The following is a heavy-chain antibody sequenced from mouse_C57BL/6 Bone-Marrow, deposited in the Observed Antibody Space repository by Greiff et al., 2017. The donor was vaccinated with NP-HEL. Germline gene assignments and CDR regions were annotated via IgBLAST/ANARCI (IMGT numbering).Heavy chain of an antibody. D-gene: IGHD2-3*01. CDR3: ARLAYDGYFY. V-gene: IGHV5-4*01. CDR2: ISDGGSYT. Sequence: DVQLVESGGGLVKPGGSLKLSCAASGFTFSSYAMSWVRQTPEKRLEWVATISDGGSYTYYPDNVKGRFTISRDNAKNNLYLQMSHLKSEDTAMYYCARLAYDGYFYWGQGTTLTVSS. CDR1: GFTFSSYA. J-gene: IGHJ2*01.